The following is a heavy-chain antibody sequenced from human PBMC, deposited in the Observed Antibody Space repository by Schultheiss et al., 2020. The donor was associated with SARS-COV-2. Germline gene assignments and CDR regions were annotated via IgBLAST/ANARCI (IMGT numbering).Heavy chain of an antibody. V-gene: IGHV3-53*04. CDR3: ARGQSMTTVTTPIAFDI. J-gene: IGHJ3*02. D-gene: IGHD4-17*01. Sequence: GESLKISCAASGFTFSSYWMSWVRQAPGKGLEWVSVIYSGGSTYYADSVKGRFTISRHNSKNTLYLQMNSLRAEDTAVYYCARGQSMTTVTTPIAFDIWGQGTMVTVSS. CDR2: IYSGGST. CDR1: GFTFSSYW.